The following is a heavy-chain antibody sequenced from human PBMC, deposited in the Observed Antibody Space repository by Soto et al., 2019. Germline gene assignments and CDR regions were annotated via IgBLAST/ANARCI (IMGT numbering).Heavy chain of an antibody. J-gene: IGHJ6*02. CDR3: ASTSYYDFWSGYYPYYYGMDV. D-gene: IGHD3-3*01. CDR2: IIPIFGTA. V-gene: IGHV1-69*13. Sequence: GASVKVSCKASGGTFSSYAISWVRQAPGQGLEWMGGIIPIFGTANYAQKFQGRVTITADESTSTAYMELSSLRSEDTAVYYCASTSYYDFWSGYYPYYYGMDVWGQGTTVTVSS. CDR1: GGTFSSYA.